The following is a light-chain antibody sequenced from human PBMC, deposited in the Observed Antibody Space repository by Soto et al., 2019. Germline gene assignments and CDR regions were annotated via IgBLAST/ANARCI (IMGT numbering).Light chain of an antibody. Sequence: QTVVTQEPSLTVSPGGTVTLTCASSTGAVTSGYYPNWFQQKPGQAPRALIYSTSNKDSWTPARFSGSLLGGKAALTLSGVQPEDEAEYYCLLYYGGAHVVFGRGTKVTVL. CDR3: LLYYGGAHVV. V-gene: IGLV7-43*01. CDR1: TGAVTSGYY. J-gene: IGLJ2*01. CDR2: STS.